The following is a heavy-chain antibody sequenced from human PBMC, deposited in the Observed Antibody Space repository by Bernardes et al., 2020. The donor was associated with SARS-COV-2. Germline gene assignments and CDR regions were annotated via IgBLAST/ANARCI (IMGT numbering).Heavy chain of an antibody. Sequence: GGSLRLSCTGSGFIFGDYSINWFRLAPGKGLEWVGFIRSEPHGATAEYAASVKGRFTISRDDSKSIAYLQMRSLKTEDTAVYYCTRGGGWQQPLLFDYWGQGTLVSVSS. D-gene: IGHD3-16*01. CDR3: TRGGGWQQPLLFDY. CDR2: IRSEPHGATA. CDR1: GFIFGDYS. V-gene: IGHV3-49*03. J-gene: IGHJ4*02.